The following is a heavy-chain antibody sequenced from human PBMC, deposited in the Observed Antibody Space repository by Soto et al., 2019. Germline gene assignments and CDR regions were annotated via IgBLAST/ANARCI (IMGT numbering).Heavy chain of an antibody. J-gene: IGHJ6*03. Sequence: GGSLRLSCAASGFTFSSYSMNWVRQAPGKGLEWVSSISSSSSYIYYADSVKGRFTISRDNAKNSLYLQMNSLRAEDTAVYYCARETGTRLYYYYYMDVWGKGTTVTVSS. CDR1: GFTFSSYS. CDR2: ISSSSSYI. D-gene: IGHD1-7*01. V-gene: IGHV3-21*01. CDR3: ARETGTRLYYYYYMDV.